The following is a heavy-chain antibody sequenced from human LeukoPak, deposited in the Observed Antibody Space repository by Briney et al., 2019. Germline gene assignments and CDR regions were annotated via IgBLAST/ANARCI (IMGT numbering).Heavy chain of an antibody. CDR2: IYFTGST. CDR3: ARALHRLRNGFNY. D-gene: IGHD2-8*01. Sequence: SETLSLTCTVSGGSMTNSYWGWIRQPPGKGLEWLGYIYFTGSTNSNPSLKSRVTISLDTSKNQLSLRLTSVTAADTAVYYCARALHRLRNGFNYWGQGTLVTVSS. V-gene: IGHV4-4*09. CDR1: GGSMTNSY. J-gene: IGHJ4*02.